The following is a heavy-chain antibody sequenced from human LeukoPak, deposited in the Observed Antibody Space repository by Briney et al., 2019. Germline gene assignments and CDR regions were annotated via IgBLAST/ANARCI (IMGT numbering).Heavy chain of an antibody. D-gene: IGHD6-19*01. CDR2: ISSSSTYT. CDR3: ARGAPGYSSGWYAY. V-gene: IGHV3-11*06. Sequence: PGGSLRLSCAACGFTFSDYYMSWVRQAPGKGLEWVSYISSSSTYTNYADSVKGRFTISRDNAKNSLYLQMNSLRAEDTAVYYCARGAPGYSSGWYAYWGQGTLLTVSS. CDR1: GFTFSDYY. J-gene: IGHJ4*02.